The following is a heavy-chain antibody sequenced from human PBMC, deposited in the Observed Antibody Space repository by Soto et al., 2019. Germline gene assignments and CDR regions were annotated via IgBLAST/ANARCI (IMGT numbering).Heavy chain of an antibody. CDR3: ARVWGYAFDY. V-gene: IGHV4-59*01. D-gene: IGHD3-16*01. CDR2: NYYSGST. CDR1: GGSISSYY. Sequence: QVQLQESGPGLVKPSETLSLTCTVSGGSISSYYWSWIRQPPGKGLEWIGYNYYSGSTNYNPSLKSRVTISVDTSKYQFSLKLSSVTSADTAVYYCARVWGYAFDYWGQGTLVTVSS. J-gene: IGHJ4*02.